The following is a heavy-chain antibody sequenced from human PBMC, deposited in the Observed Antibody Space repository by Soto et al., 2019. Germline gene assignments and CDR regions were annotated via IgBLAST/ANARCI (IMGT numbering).Heavy chain of an antibody. J-gene: IGHJ6*02. CDR1: GGTFSSYD. CDR3: GRWLWFYYCYGVAV. Sequence: QVQLVQSGAEVQRPGSAVKVSCKASGGTFSSYDISWVRQASGQGLEGRGGIIPIFGTATYAQRFQGTVTITAEESTSKPYMEESSVRAEDTAVDYCGRWLWFYYCYGVAVWGQVTPVTVSS. D-gene: IGHD5-18*01. CDR2: IIPIFGTA. V-gene: IGHV1-69*01.